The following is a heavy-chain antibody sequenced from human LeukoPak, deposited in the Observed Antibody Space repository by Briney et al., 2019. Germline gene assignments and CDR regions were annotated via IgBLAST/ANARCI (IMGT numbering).Heavy chain of an antibody. CDR2: INPDGAII. Sequence: GRSLRLSCVASGFTYTNYWMHWFRQVSGKGPVWVSRINPDGAIIDYADFVKGRFTISRANAKNLLYLQMKGLRADDTALYYCAKDLSWNTADRWGQGTLVTVSS. D-gene: IGHD1/OR15-1a*01. V-gene: IGHV3-74*01. CDR3: AKDLSWNTADR. J-gene: IGHJ5*02. CDR1: GFTYTNYW.